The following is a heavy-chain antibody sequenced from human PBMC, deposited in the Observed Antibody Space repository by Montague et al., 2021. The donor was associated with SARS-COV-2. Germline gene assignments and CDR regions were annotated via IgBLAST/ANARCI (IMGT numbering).Heavy chain of an antibody. CDR2: INHGGST. CDR3: ARGALGY. J-gene: IGHJ4*02. Sequence: SETLSLTCAVYGGSFSDYYWTWIRQSPGEGLEWIGYINHGGSTNYKPSLKSRVTISIDTSKNQFSLKLTSVTAADTAVYYCARGALGYWGQGTLVTVSS. D-gene: IGHD3-3*01. CDR1: GGSFSDYY. V-gene: IGHV4-34*01.